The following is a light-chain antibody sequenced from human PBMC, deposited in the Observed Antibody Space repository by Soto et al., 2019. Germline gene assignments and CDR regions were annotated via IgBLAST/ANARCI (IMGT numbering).Light chain of an antibody. CDR1: QSISSY. CDR2: SAS. J-gene: IGKJ1*01. Sequence: DIPMTQSPSFLSASVRDRVTITCRASQSISSYLNWYQQKPGEAPKLLIYSASSLQVGVPSRFSGSGSETEYTLTISSLQPEDFATYYCQQSYKTPWTFGQGTKVDIK. CDR3: QQSYKTPWT. V-gene: IGKV1-39*01.